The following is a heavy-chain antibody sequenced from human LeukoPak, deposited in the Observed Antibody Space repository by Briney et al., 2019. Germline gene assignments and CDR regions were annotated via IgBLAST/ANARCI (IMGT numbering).Heavy chain of an antibody. J-gene: IGHJ1*01. CDR2: ISYDGSNK. D-gene: IGHD6-13*01. CDR3: ARDLRRGIAAAAYFQH. CDR1: GFTFSSYA. Sequence: PGRSLRLSCAASGFTFSSYAMHWVRQAPGKGLEWVAVISYDGSNKYYADSVKGRFTISRDNSKNTLYLQMNSLRAEDTAVYYCARDLRRGIAAAAYFQHWARAPWSPSPQ. V-gene: IGHV3-30-3*01.